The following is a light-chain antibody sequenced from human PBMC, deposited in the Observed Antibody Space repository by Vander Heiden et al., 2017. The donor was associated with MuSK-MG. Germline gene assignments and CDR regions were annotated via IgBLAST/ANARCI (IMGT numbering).Light chain of an antibody. V-gene: IGKV3-11*01. J-gene: IGKJ4*01. CDR1: QSVSSY. CDR3: QQRSNWPLT. CDR2: DAS. Sequence: IVLTQSPPALSLSPGERAPLCCRASQSVSSYLAWYQQKPGQAPRLLIYDASNRATGIPARFSGSGSGTDFTLTISSLEPEDFAVYYCQQRSNWPLTFGGGTKVEIK.